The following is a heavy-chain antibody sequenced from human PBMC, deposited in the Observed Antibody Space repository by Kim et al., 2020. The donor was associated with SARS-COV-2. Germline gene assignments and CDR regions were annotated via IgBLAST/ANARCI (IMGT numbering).Heavy chain of an antibody. CDR2: IKSDMDGGAT. CDR3: PSQIVSPPHYTNGVYYAGEGWFDP. V-gene: IGHV3-15*01. J-gene: IGHJ5*02. D-gene: IGHD2-8*01. CDR1: GLTFSNAW. Sequence: GGSLRLSCAASGLTFSNAWMSWVCQAPGRGLEWVARIKSDMDGGATDYAAPVKGRFTISRDDSGNTLYLQMNSLRTEDTAVYYCPSQIVSPPHYTNGVYYAGEGWFDPWGQGTLVTVSS.